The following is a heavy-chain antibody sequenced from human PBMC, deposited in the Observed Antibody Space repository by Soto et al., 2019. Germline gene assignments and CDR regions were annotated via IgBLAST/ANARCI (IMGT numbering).Heavy chain of an antibody. CDR3: ARDRDAYCSKGICSGPYFDY. V-gene: IGHV3-48*02. J-gene: IGHJ4*02. CDR2: ISDNSSVI. CDR1: GFTFSTYS. Sequence: PGGSLRLSCAASGFTFSTYSINWVRQAPGKGLEWISYISDNSSVIYYADAVKGRFTISRDNAKNSLYLQMNSLRDEDTAVYYCARDRDAYCSKGICSGPYFDYWGQGTPVTVSS. D-gene: IGHD2-8*01.